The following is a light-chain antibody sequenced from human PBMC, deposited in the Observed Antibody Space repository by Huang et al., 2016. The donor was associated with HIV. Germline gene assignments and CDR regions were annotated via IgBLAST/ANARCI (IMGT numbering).Light chain of an antibody. CDR1: QGVSTK. CDR3: QQYNDWPPLT. V-gene: IGKV3D-15*01. J-gene: IGKJ4*01. Sequence: VMTQSPASLYASPGARVTLSCRASQGVSTKLAWYQQKPGQAPTLLMFGASTRATGTPPRVSGSGSGTDFTLTITSLQSSDSAIYYCQQYNDWPPLTFGGGTKVEI. CDR2: GAS.